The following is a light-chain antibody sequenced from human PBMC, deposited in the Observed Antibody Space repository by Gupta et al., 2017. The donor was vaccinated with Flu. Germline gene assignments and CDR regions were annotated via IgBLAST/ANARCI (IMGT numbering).Light chain of an antibody. J-gene: IGLJ1*01. CDR2: RNN. CDR1: SSNIGAGFD. V-gene: IGLV1-40*01. Sequence: QSVLTPPPSVSGAPGPRVTISCTGGSSNIGAGFDVHWYQQLPGAAPKLLVSRNNIRPSGVPDRFSGSKSATSASLTITGLQAEDEADYYCQSYDTSLSAKYVFGTGTKVTVL. CDR3: QSYDTSLSAKYV.